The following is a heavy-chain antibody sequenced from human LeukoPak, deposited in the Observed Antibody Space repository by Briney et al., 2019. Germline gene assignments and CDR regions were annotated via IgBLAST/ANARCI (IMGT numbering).Heavy chain of an antibody. J-gene: IGHJ6*02. V-gene: IGHV3-23*01. CDR1: GFTFSSYA. CDR2: ISGSGGST. Sequence: GGSLRLSCAASGFTFSSYAMSWVRQAPGKGLEWVSAISGSGGSTYYADSVKGRFTISRDNSKNTLYLQMNSLRAEDTAVYYCARVLSFRRNCSGGSCYYYYGMDVWGQGTTVTVSS. CDR3: ARVLSFRRNCSGGSCYYYYGMDV. D-gene: IGHD2-15*01.